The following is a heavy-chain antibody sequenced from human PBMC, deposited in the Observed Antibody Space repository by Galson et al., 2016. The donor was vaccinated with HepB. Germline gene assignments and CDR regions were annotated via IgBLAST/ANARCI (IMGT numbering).Heavy chain of an antibody. CDR2: ISSSSSYT. CDR3: ARKGAAAAGYALDV. J-gene: IGHJ6*02. Sequence: SLRLSCAASGFTFSDSYMRWIRQAPGKGLEWVSYISSSSSYTNYADSVKDRFTISRDNAKNSLYLQMSSLRVEDTAVYYCARKGAAAAGYALDVRGQGTTVTVSS. D-gene: IGHD6-13*01. CDR1: GFTFSDSY. V-gene: IGHV3-11*06.